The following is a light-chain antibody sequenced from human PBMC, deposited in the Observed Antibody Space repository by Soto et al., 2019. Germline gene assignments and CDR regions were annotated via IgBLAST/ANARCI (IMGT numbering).Light chain of an antibody. V-gene: IGKV3-11*01. CDR2: DAS. Sequence: EIVLTQSPATLSLSPGERATLSCRASQSVSSYLAWYQQKPGQAPRLLIYDASNRATGIPARFSGSGSGTDFTLTIRSLEPEDFAVYYCKQRSNWLYTFGQGTKLEIK. CDR3: KQRSNWLYT. J-gene: IGKJ2*01. CDR1: QSVSSY.